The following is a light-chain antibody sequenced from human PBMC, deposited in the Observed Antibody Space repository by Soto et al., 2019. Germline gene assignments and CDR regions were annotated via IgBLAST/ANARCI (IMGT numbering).Light chain of an antibody. CDR3: GSWDSSLTGAA. V-gene: IGLV1-51*01. CDR1: SSNIGDNH. Sequence: QSVLTQPPSVSAAPGQTVTISCSGSSSNIGDNHVSWYQQLPGTAPKLLIYDSSKRPSGIPDRCSGSKSGTSATLAISGLQTGDEADYYCGSWDSSLTGAAFGGGTKLTVL. CDR2: DSS. J-gene: IGLJ2*01.